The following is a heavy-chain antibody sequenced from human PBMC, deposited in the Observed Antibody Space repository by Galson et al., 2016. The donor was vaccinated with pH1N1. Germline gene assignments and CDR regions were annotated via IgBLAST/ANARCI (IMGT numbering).Heavy chain of an antibody. J-gene: IGHJ6*02. V-gene: IGHV1-24*01. D-gene: IGHD6-13*01. CDR2: FDPEDGET. Sequence: SVKVSSKVSGYTLTELSMHWVRQAPGKGLEWMGGFDPEDGETIYAQKFQGRVTMTEDTSTDTAYMELSSLRSEDTAVYYCATVIAAGYGMDVWGQGTTVTVSS. CDR1: GYTLTELS. CDR3: ATVIAAGYGMDV.